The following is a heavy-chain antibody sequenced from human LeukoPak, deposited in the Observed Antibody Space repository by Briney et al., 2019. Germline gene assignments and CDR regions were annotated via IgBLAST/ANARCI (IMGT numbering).Heavy chain of an antibody. CDR1: GFTFSSYS. CDR3: ARDNNWDDFSLDY. CDR2: ISSSSSYI. D-gene: IGHD1-1*01. V-gene: IGHV3-21*01. Sequence: GGSLRLSCAASGFTFSSYSMNWVRQAPGEGLEWVSSISSSSSYIYYADSVKGRFTISRDNAKNSLYLQMNSLRAEDTAVYYCARDNNWDDFSLDYWGQGTLVTVSS. J-gene: IGHJ4*02.